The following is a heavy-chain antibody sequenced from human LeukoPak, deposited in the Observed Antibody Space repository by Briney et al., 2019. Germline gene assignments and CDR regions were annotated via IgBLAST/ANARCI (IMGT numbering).Heavy chain of an antibody. D-gene: IGHD3-16*01. Sequence: GASVKVSCKASGYTFTGYYLHWVRQAPGQGLEWMGWINPNSGGTDYAQKFQGRVTMTRDTSISTAYMELSRLRSDDTALYSCARQESRNYYYEGLDYWGQGTLVTVSS. CDR2: INPNSGGT. J-gene: IGHJ4*02. CDR3: ARQESRNYYYEGLDY. V-gene: IGHV1-2*02. CDR1: GYTFTGYY.